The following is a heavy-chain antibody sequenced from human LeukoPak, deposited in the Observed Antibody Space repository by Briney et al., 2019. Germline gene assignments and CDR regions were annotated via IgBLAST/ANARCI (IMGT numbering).Heavy chain of an antibody. CDR2: ISGSGGST. J-gene: IGHJ4*02. Sequence: GGSLRLSCAVSGFTFSRYAMSWVRQAPGKGLEWVSAISGSGGSTYYADSVKGRFTISRDNSKDTLYLQMNSLRAEDTAIYYCAKDGIAVAGYGDFDYWGQGTLVTVSS. CDR1: GFTFSRYA. CDR3: AKDGIAVAGYGDFDY. D-gene: IGHD6-19*01. V-gene: IGHV3-23*01.